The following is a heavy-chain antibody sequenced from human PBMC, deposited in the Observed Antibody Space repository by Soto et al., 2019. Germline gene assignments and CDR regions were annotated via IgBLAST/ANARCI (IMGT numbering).Heavy chain of an antibody. D-gene: IGHD6-13*01. CDR3: ARERIAAGDYYYYMDV. J-gene: IGHJ6*03. CDR1: GFTFSSYW. Sequence: GGSLRLSCAASGFTFSSYWMSWVRQAPGKGLEWVAKIKQDGSEKYYVDSVKGRFTISRDNAKNSLYLQMNSLRAEDTTVYYCARERIAAGDYYYYMDVWGKGTTVTVSS. V-gene: IGHV3-7*01. CDR2: IKQDGSEK.